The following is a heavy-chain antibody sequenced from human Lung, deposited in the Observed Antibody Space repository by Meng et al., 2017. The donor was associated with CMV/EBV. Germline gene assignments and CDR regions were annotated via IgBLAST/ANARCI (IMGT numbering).Heavy chain of an antibody. D-gene: IGHD3-3*01. V-gene: IGHV1-69*10. Sequence: SVKVSXKSSGDTFSKHSINWVRQAPGQGLEWMGGIIPKVGITDFAQKLQGRVTITADKSTNTAYMDLRSLRPEDTALYYCAVWRGAPATAPFWSGPFDNWGKGTLVTVSS. CDR1: GDTFSKHS. CDR2: IIPKVGIT. CDR3: AVWRGAPATAPFWSGPFDN. J-gene: IGHJ4*02.